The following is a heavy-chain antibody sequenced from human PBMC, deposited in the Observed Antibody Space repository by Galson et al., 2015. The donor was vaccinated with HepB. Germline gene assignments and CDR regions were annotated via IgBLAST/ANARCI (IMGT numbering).Heavy chain of an antibody. CDR1: GFSLSTSGVG. V-gene: IGHV2-5*02. J-gene: IGHJ3*02. Sequence: PALVKPTQTLTLTCTFSGFSLSTSGVGVGWIRQPPGKALEWLALIYWDDDKRYSPSLKSRLTITKDTSKNQVVLTMTNMDPVDTATYYCAHRQEMATTGDAFDIWGQGTMVTVSS. D-gene: IGHD5-24*01. CDR2: IYWDDDK. CDR3: AHRQEMATTGDAFDI.